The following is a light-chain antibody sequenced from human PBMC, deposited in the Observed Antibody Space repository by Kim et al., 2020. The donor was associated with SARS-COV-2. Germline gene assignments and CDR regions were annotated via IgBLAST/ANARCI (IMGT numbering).Light chain of an antibody. J-gene: IGLJ3*02. CDR1: RSNIGAGYD. CDR3: QSYDSSLSGWV. V-gene: IGLV1-40*01. CDR2: GNS. Sequence: QRVTISCTGSRSNIGAGYDVQWYQQIPGTAPKLLIYGNSNRPSGVPDRFSGSKSGTSASLAITGLQAEDEADYYCQSYDSSLSGWVFGGGTQLTVL.